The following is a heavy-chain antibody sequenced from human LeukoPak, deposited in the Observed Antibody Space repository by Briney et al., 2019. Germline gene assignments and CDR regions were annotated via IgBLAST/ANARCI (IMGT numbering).Heavy chain of an antibody. CDR1: GYSFTSYW. CDR3: ARKSAAAGREGFDP. D-gene: IGHD6-13*01. Sequence: GESLRISCKGSGYSFTSYWISWVPQLPGKGLELMGRFDPSDSYTNYSPSFQGRVTISADKSISTAYLQWSSLKASDTAMYYCARKSAAAGREGFDPWGQGTLVTVSS. J-gene: IGHJ5*02. V-gene: IGHV5-10-1*01. CDR2: FDPSDSYT.